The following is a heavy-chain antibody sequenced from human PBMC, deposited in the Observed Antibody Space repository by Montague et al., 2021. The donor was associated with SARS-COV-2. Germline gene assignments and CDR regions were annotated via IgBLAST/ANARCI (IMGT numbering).Heavy chain of an antibody. D-gene: IGHD3-22*01. J-gene: IGHJ5*02. Sequence: SETLSLTCTVSGGSISSSSYYWGWIRQPPGKGLEWIGSIYYSGSTYYNPSLKSRVTKTVDTSKNQFSLKLSSVTAADPAVYYCARGVTMIVVVMRYNWFDPWGQGTLVTVSS. CDR3: ARGVTMIVVVMRYNWFDP. CDR2: IYYSGST. V-gene: IGHV4-39*01. CDR1: GGSISSSSYY.